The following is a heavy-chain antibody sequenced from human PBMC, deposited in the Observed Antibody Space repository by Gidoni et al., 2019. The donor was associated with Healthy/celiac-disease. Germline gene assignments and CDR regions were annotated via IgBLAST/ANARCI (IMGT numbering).Heavy chain of an antibody. CDR3: ARDRQQLVMFWDYYGMDV. V-gene: IGHV3-33*01. D-gene: IGHD6-13*01. CDR1: GFTFSSYG. Sequence: QVQLVASGGGVVQPGRSLILSCAASGFTFSSYGMHWVRQAPGKGLEWVAVIWYDGSKKYYADSVKGRLTISRDNSRNTLYLQMNSLRAEDTAVYYCARDRQQLVMFWDYYGMDVWGQGTTVTVSS. J-gene: IGHJ6*02. CDR2: IWYDGSKK.